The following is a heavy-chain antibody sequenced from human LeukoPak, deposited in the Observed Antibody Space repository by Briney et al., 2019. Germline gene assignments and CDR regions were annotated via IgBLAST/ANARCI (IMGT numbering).Heavy chain of an antibody. Sequence: WGSLRLSCAASGFTFSSYGISWVRQVPGKGLEWVSAISGSGGSTYYADSVKGRFTISRDNSRNTLYLQMNSLRAEDTAVYYCAKGGSSWYTVWFDPWGQGTLVTVSS. CDR2: ISGSGGST. CDR1: GFTFSSYG. J-gene: IGHJ5*02. V-gene: IGHV3-23*01. D-gene: IGHD6-13*01. CDR3: AKGGSSWYTVWFDP.